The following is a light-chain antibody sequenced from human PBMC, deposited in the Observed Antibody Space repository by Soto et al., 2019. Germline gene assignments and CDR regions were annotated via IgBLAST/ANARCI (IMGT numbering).Light chain of an antibody. CDR1: QSISSY. CDR3: QQRSDWLT. V-gene: IGKV3-11*01. J-gene: IGKJ4*01. Sequence: EIVLTQSPATLSLSPGERATLSCRASQSISSYLVWYQQKPGQAPRLLIYDTSNRATGIPARFSGSGSGTDFPRTISSLEPEDFAVYYCQQRSDWLTFGGGTKVEIK. CDR2: DTS.